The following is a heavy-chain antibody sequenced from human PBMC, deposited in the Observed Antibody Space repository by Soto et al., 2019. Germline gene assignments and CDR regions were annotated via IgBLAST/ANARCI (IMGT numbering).Heavy chain of an antibody. CDR3: AREGEQWLASGFDY. Sequence: QVQLQESGPGLVRPSETLSLTCTVSGGSISRNYWTWIRQPPGKGLEGIGYVYYTGSTNYNPSLPSRVTISVDTSKNQFPLKLSSVTAADTAVYYGAREGEQWLASGFDYWGQGTLVTVSS. V-gene: IGHV4-59*01. J-gene: IGHJ4*02. CDR2: VYYTGST. CDR1: GGSISRNY. D-gene: IGHD6-19*01.